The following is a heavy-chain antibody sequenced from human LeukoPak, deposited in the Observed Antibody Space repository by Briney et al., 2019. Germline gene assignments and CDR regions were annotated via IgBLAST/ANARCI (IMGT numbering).Heavy chain of an antibody. D-gene: IGHD6-13*01. CDR3: ARNGEQQLDWTGVYDY. Sequence: SETLSHTCAVYGGSFSGYYWSWIRQPPGKGLEWIGEINHSGSTNYNPSLKSRVTISVDTSKNQFSLKLSSVTAADTAVYYCARNGEQQLDWTGVYDYWGQGTLVTVSS. CDR2: INHSGST. J-gene: IGHJ4*02. V-gene: IGHV4-34*01. CDR1: GGSFSGYY.